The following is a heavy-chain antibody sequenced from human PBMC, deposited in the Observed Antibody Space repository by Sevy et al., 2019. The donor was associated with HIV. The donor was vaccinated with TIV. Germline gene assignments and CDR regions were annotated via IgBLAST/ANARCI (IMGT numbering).Heavy chain of an antibody. Sequence: GGSLRLSCATSGFIFSNYAMHWIRQAPGKGLEWVAVIWYDGTDKYYADSVQGRFTISRDNSKNTLYLQMNSLRVEDTAVYYCARESLANWGRGTLVTVSS. D-gene: IGHD3-16*01. CDR3: ARESLAN. CDR2: IWYDGTDK. V-gene: IGHV3-33*01. CDR1: GFIFSNYA. J-gene: IGHJ4*02.